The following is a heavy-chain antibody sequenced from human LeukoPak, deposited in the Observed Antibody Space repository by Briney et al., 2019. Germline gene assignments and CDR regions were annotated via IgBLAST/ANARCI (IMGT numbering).Heavy chain of an antibody. J-gene: IGHJ6*03. Sequence: SETLSLTCTVSGGSITSGSYYWSWIRQPAGKGLEWIGRIYTSGSTNYNPSLKSRVTISVDTSKNQFSLKLSSVTAADTAVYYCARVITSPYYYYMDVWGKGTTVTVSS. CDR3: ARVITSPYYYYMDV. CDR2: IYTSGST. D-gene: IGHD2-2*01. CDR1: GGSITSGSYY. V-gene: IGHV4-61*02.